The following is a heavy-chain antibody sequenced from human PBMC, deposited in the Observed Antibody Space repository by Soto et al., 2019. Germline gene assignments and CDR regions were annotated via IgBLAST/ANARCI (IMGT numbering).Heavy chain of an antibody. CDR1: GGAVSSGTYY. Sequence: SETLSLTCTGSGGAVSSGTYYWSWIRQPPGKGLEWIGHIYFTGSTNYNPSLKSRVTMSLDTSRNQFSLKLSSVTAADTAVYYCTRGPPRVQWFDPWGMGTLVTVSS. J-gene: IGHJ5*02. CDR3: TRGPPRVQWFDP. CDR2: IYFTGST. V-gene: IGHV4-61*01.